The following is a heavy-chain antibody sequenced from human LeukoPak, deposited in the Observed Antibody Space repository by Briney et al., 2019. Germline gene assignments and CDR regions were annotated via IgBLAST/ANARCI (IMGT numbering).Heavy chain of an antibody. V-gene: IGHV1-2*02. D-gene: IGHD2-2*01. CDR3: AFYARPSHIIVVPAAVRFSPDY. CDR1: GYTFTGYY. J-gene: IGHJ4*02. CDR2: INPNSGGT. Sequence: ASVKVSCKASGYTFTGYYMHWVRQAPGQGLEWMGWINPNSGGTNYAQKFQGRVTMTRDTSISTAYMELSRLRSDDTAVYYCAFYARPSHIIVVPAAVRFSPDYWGQGTLVTVSS.